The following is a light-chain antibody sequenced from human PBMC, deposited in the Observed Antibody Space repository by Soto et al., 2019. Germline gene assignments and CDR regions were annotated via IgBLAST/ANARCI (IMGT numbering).Light chain of an antibody. V-gene: IGLV2-14*03. CDR2: DVS. CDR1: SSDVGDSNY. CDR3: SSYTVSGV. J-gene: IGLJ1*01. Sequence: QSALTQPASVSGSPGQSITISCTGTSSDVGDSNYVSWYQHHPGKAPKLIIYDVSNRPSGVSNRFSGSKSGNTASLTISGLQAEDEADYYCSSYTVSGVFGTGTKVTVL.